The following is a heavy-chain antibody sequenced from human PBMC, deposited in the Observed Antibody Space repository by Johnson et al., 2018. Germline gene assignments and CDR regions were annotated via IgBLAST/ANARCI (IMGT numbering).Heavy chain of an antibody. CDR2: IYYSGST. J-gene: IGHJ6*03. Sequence: QVQLQESGPGLVKPSETLSLTCTVSGGSISSYYWSWIRQPPGKGLEWIGYIYYSGSTNYNPSLKSRVTISVDTSKNQFSLKLSSVTAADTAGYYWARGYSSLIDYYYYMDVWGKGTTVTVSS. V-gene: IGHV4-59*01. D-gene: IGHD2-21*01. CDR1: GGSISSYY. CDR3: ARGYSSLIDYYYYMDV.